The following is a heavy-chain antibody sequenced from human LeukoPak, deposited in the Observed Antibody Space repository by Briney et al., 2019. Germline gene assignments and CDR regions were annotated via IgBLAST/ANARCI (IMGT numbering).Heavy chain of an antibody. V-gene: IGHV1-69*13. D-gene: IGHD6-13*01. CDR2: IIPMYGTA. CDR1: GGTFSSYA. J-gene: IGHJ4*02. Sequence: SVKVSCKASGGTFSSYAISWVRQAPGQGLEWMGGIIPMYGTANYAQKFQGRVTITADESTSTAYMELSSLRSEDTAVYYCARGSVIAAAGNYFDYWGQGTLVTVSS. CDR3: ARGSVIAAAGNYFDY.